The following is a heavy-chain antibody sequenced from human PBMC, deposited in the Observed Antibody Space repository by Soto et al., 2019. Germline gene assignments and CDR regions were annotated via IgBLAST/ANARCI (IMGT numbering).Heavy chain of an antibody. J-gene: IGHJ4*02. Sequence: QVQLVQSGTEVQKPGASVKVSCKTSGYTFTTYGIHWLRQAPGQGLEWMGWISGNNGNTNNAQKFQDRATMTTDTSRSIWYMAMRSLPFADTAVYYCARVAHVSGYGVYWGQGTLVTFAS. CDR3: ARVAHVSGYGVY. CDR1: GYTFTTYG. V-gene: IGHV1-18*01. CDR2: ISGNNGNT. D-gene: IGHD3-22*01.